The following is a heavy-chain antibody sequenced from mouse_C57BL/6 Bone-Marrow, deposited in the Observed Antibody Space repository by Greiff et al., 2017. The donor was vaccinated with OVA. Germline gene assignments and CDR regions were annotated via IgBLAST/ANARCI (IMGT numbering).Heavy chain of an antibody. J-gene: IGHJ1*03. CDR3: ARDGYYGSSGWYFDV. CDR1: GFTFSDYY. D-gene: IGHD1-1*01. Sequence: EVQVVESAGGLVQPGSSLKLSCTASGFTFSDYYMAWVRQVPEKGLEWVANINYDGSSTYYLDSLKSRFIISRDNAKNILYLQMSSLKSEDTATYYCARDGYYGSSGWYFDVWGTGTTVTVSS. CDR2: INYDGSST. V-gene: IGHV5-16*01.